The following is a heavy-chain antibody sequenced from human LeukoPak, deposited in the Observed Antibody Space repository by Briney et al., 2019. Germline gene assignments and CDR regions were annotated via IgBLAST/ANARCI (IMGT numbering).Heavy chain of an antibody. J-gene: IGHJ6*03. CDR2: IYSGGST. D-gene: IGHD1-26*01. Sequence: GGSLRLSCAASGFTVSSNYMSWVRQAPGKGLEWVSVIYSGGSTYYADSVKGRFTISRDNTKNRLYLQMNSLRAEDTAVYYCARVDSGSYLGYYYYYYMDVWGKGTTVTVSS. V-gene: IGHV3-53*01. CDR3: ARVDSGSYLGYYYYYYMDV. CDR1: GFTVSSNY.